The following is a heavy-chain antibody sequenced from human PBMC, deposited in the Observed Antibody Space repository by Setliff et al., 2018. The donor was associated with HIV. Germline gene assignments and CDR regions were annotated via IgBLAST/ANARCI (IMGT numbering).Heavy chain of an antibody. CDR2: VTADSKII. CDR3: ARDQDWAFDY. CDR1: GFTFSSYA. J-gene: IGHJ4*02. Sequence: GGSLRLSCAASGFTFSSYAMNWVRQAPGKGLEWVAYVTADSKIISYAESVKGRFTISRDNAKNSVYLQVSSLRVEDAAMYYCARDQDWAFDYWGQGTLVTVSS. D-gene: IGHD3-9*01. V-gene: IGHV3-48*01.